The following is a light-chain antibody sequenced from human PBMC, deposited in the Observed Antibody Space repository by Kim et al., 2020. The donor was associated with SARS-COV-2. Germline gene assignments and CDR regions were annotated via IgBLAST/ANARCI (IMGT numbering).Light chain of an antibody. Sequence: SYELTQPPSVSVSPGQTARITCSGDALPKQYAYWYQQKPGQAPVLVIYKDSERPSGIPERFSGSSSGTTVTLTISGVHAEDEADYYCQSADSSGTYWVFGGGTKLTVL. CDR1: ALPKQY. V-gene: IGLV3-25*03. J-gene: IGLJ3*02. CDR2: KDS. CDR3: QSADSSGTYWV.